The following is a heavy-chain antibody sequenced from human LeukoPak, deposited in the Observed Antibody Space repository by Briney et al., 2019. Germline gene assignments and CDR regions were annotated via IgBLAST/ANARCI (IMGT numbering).Heavy chain of an antibody. V-gene: IGHV3-11*06. Sequence: KPGGSLRLSCAASGFTFSVYYMRWIRQAPGKGLEWVSSISSSSSYIYYADSVKGRFTISRDNAKNSLYLQMNSLRAEDTAVYYCARVSSGYSDYWGQGTLVTVSS. CDR2: ISSSSSYI. CDR1: GFTFSVYY. CDR3: ARVSSGYSDY. D-gene: IGHD2-15*01. J-gene: IGHJ4*02.